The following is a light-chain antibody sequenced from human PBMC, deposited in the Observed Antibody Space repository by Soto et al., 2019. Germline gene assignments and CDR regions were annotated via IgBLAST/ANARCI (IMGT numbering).Light chain of an antibody. CDR1: QSVLYSSDYKQH. CDR3: QQYHGTPWT. Sequence: DIVMTQSPDSLAVSLGERATINCKSSQSVLYSSDYKQHLDWYQQKPGQPPKLLIYWATTLESVLPDRFSGSGSGTVSTLTISSLQAEDAAVYYCQQYHGTPWTFGQGTKVEIK. V-gene: IGKV4-1*01. CDR2: WAT. J-gene: IGKJ1*01.